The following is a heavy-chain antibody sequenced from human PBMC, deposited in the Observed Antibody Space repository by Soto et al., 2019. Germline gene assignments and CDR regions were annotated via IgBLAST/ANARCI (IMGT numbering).Heavy chain of an antibody. D-gene: IGHD1-26*01. V-gene: IGHV3-53*02. J-gene: IGHJ6*02. CDR3: AKGDGFILAV. CDR1: GFTVDNNY. Sequence: EVQLLATGGGLIQPGGALRLSCAASGFTVDNNYMSWVRQAPGEGLQWVSIINTGGTTYSADSVKGRFTVSRDTSTNTLYLQMNSLRAEDTAVYYCAKGDGFILAVWGQGTTVTVSS. CDR2: INTGGTT.